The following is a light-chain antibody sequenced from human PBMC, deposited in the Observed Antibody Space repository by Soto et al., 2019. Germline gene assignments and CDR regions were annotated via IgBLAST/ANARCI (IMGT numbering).Light chain of an antibody. CDR2: LGS. CDR3: MQPLQSWT. Sequence: DIVMTHSPVSLPFTPGDPSSISCRSSRTVLHPNGYNSLDWYLQTPGQSPQPLIYLGSNRASGVPDRFSGSGSGTDFTLKISRVEAEDVGVYYCMQPLQSWTFGQGTKVDIK. CDR1: RTVLHPNGYNS. V-gene: IGKV2-28*01. J-gene: IGKJ1*01.